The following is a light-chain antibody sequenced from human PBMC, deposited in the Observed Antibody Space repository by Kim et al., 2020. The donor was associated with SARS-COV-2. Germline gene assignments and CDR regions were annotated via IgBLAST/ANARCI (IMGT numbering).Light chain of an antibody. CDR3: QHFSGYPLT. J-gene: IGKJ4*01. V-gene: IGKV1-13*02. Sequence: SASVGDRVTITCRASQGISSALAWYQQTPGKAPKLLIFDASILQTGVPSRFSGSGSGTDFTLSISSLQPEDFATYYCQHFSGYPLTFGGGTKLEIK. CDR1: QGISSA. CDR2: DAS.